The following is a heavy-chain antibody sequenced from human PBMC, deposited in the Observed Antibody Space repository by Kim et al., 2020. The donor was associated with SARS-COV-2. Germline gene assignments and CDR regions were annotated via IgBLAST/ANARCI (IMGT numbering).Heavy chain of an antibody. V-gene: IGHV3-30*18. D-gene: IGHD3-22*01. J-gene: IGHJ4*02. Sequence: GGSLRLSCAASGFTFSSYGMHWVRQAPGKGLECVAVISYDGSNKYYADSVKGRFTISRDNSKNTLYLQMNSLRAEDTAVYYCAKGPYDSSGYYSDYWGQGTLVTVSS. CDR2: ISYDGSNK. CDR3: AKGPYDSSGYYSDY. CDR1: GFTFSSYG.